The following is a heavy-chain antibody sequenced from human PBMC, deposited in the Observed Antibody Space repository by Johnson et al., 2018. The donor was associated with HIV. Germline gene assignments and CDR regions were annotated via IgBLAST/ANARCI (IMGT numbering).Heavy chain of an antibody. J-gene: IGHJ3*02. CDR3: AKGLILIVFGGGLAHDAFDM. Sequence: QVQLVESGGGVVQPGRSLRLSCAASGFTFSSYAMHWVRQAPGKGLEWVAVISYDGSNKYYADSVKGRFTISRDNSKDSLFLQMNSLRAEDTAVYYCAKGLILIVFGGGLAHDAFDMWGQGTMVTVSS. V-gene: IGHV3-30-3*01. CDR2: ISYDGSNK. CDR1: GFTFSSYA. D-gene: IGHD3-16*01.